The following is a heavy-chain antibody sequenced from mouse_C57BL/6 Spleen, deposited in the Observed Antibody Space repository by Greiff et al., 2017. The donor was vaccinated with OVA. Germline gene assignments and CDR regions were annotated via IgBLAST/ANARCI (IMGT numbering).Heavy chain of an antibody. J-gene: IGHJ1*03. Sequence: QVQLQQSGAELVMPGASVKLSCKASGYTFTSYWMHWVKQRPGQGLEWIGEIDPSDSYTNYNQKFKGKSTLTVDKSSSTAYMQLSSLTSEDSAVYYCARKGYYWYFDVWGTGTTVTVSS. CDR1: GYTFTSYW. D-gene: IGHD2-2*01. CDR2: IDPSDSYT. V-gene: IGHV1-69*01. CDR3: ARKGYYWYFDV.